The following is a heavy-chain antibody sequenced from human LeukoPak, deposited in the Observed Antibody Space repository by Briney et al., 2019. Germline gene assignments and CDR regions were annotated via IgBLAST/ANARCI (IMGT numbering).Heavy chain of an antibody. CDR1: GGTFSSYA. CDR3: ARDSVDDYGDYGPLDYYYYYGMDV. Sequence: ASVKVSCKASGGTFSSYAISWVRQAPGQGLEWMGIINPSGGSTSYAQKFQGRVTMTRDTSTSTVYMELSSLRSEDTAVYYCARDSVDDYGDYGPLDYYYYYGMDVWGQGTTVTVSS. CDR2: INPSGGST. J-gene: IGHJ6*02. V-gene: IGHV1-46*01. D-gene: IGHD4-17*01.